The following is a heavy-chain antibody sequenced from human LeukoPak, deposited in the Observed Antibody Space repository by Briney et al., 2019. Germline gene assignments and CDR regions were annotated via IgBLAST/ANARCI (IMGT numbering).Heavy chain of an antibody. V-gene: IGHV4-34*01. CDR1: GGSFSGYY. Sequence: SETLSLTCAVYGGSFSGYYWSWIRQPPGKGLEWIGEINHSGSTNYNPSLKSRVTISVDTSKNQFSLKLSSVTAADTAVYYCARHTYASYYYGMDVWGQGTTVTVSS. CDR3: ARHTYASYYYGMDV. CDR2: INHSGST. J-gene: IGHJ6*02. D-gene: IGHD2-2*02.